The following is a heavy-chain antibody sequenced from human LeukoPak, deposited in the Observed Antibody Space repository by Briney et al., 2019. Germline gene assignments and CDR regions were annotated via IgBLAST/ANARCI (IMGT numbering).Heavy chain of an antibody. CDR2: SSAYNGNT. Sequence: ASVKVSCKASGYTFTSYGISWERQAPGQGLEWMGWSSAYNGNTNYAQKLQGRVTMTTDTSTSTAYMELRSLRSDDTAVYYCERDSAYQLLLEGYYWGQGTLVTVSS. CDR1: GYTFTSYG. D-gene: IGHD2-2*01. CDR3: ERDSAYQLLLEGYY. V-gene: IGHV1-18*01. J-gene: IGHJ4*02.